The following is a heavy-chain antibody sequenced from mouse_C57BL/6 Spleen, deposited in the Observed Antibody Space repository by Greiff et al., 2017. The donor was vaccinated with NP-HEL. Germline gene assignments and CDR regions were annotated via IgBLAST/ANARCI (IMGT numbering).Heavy chain of an antibody. V-gene: IGHV5-9-1*02. J-gene: IGHJ1*03. D-gene: IGHD1-1*01. CDR3: TREGGSSFWYFDV. CDR2: ISSGGDYL. Sequence: EVKLVESGEGLVKPGGSLKLSCAASGFTFSSYAMSWVRQTPEKRLEWVAYISSGGDYLYYADTVKGRFTISRDNARNTLYLQMSSLKTEDTAMYYCTREGGSSFWYFDVWGTGTTVTVSS. CDR1: GFTFSSYA.